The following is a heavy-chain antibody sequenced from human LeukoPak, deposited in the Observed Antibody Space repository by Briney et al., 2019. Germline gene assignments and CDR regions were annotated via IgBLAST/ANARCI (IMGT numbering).Heavy chain of an antibody. V-gene: IGHV3-30*18. CDR2: ISYDGGNK. Sequence: GRSLRLSCAASGFTSSNYGLHWVRQAPGKGLEWVAVISYDGGNKYYADSVKGLFTISRDNSKNTLYLQMNSLRAEDTAVYYCAKDRQQWLVYYFDYWGQGTLVTVSS. J-gene: IGHJ4*02. CDR1: GFTSSNYG. CDR3: AKDRQQWLVYYFDY. D-gene: IGHD6-19*01.